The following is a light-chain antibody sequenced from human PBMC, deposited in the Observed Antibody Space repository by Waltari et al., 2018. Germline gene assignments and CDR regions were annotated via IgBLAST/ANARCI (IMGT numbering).Light chain of an antibody. CDR3: CSYAGRITVVV. Sequence: QSALTQPASVSGSPGQSITISCTGTSSDLGGYNFVSWYQQHPGKAPKVLIYEGTKRPSGISKRCSGSKSGNTASLTISGLQAEDEADYYCCSYAGRITVVVFGGGTKLTVL. J-gene: IGLJ2*01. CDR2: EGT. V-gene: IGLV2-23*01. CDR1: SSDLGGYNF.